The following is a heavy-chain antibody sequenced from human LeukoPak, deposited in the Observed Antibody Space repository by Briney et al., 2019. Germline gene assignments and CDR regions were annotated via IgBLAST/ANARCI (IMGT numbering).Heavy chain of an antibody. CDR3: ARNSPYYSYMDV. CDR2: INPYTGGT. D-gene: IGHD2-21*01. V-gene: IGHV1-2*02. J-gene: IGHJ6*03. Sequence: ASVKVSCEASGYTFSDYYIHWVRQAPGQGLEWMEWINPYTGGTNSAQKFQGRVTMTRDTPISTAYMVLSRLRSDDTAVYYCARNSPYYSYMDVWGKGTTVTVSS. CDR1: GYTFSDYY.